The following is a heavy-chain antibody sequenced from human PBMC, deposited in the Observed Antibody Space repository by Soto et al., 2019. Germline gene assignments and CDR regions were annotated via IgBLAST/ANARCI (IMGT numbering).Heavy chain of an antibody. D-gene: IGHD4-4*01. J-gene: IGHJ2*01. CDR1: GGAINIITYY. V-gene: IGHV4-39*01. Sequence: SETLSLTCTVSGGAINIITYYRGWIRQPPGKGLEWIGSISSSGSTYYNPSLRSRVTISGDTSKTQISLKLSSVTAADTALYYCARHYCYSNFANTDNETLAPLSAVTVPRFGDPVPHLHCLWWLHQQWYF. CDR3: ARHYCYSNFANTDNETLAPLSAVTVPRFGDPVPHLHCLWWLHQQWYF. CDR2: ISSSGST.